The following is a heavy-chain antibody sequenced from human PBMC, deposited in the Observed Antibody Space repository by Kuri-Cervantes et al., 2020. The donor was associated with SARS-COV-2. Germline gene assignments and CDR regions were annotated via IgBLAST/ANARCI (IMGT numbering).Heavy chain of an antibody. D-gene: IGHD2-8*01. Sequence: ASVKVSCKASGGTFTGYYMHWVRQAPGQGLEWMGWINPNSGGTNYAQKFQGWVTMTRDTSISTAYMELRRLRSDDTAVYYCARAPGYCSNGVCFGMDVWGQGTTVTVSS. V-gene: IGHV1-2*04. J-gene: IGHJ6*02. CDR2: INPNSGGT. CDR3: ARAPGYCSNGVCFGMDV. CDR1: GGTFTGYY.